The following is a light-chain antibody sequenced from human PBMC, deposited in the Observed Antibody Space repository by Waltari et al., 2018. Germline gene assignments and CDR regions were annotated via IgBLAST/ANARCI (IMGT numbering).Light chain of an antibody. CDR3: CSYAGLVV. V-gene: IGLV2-23*02. Sequence: QSALTQPASVPGSPGQSITISCTGTSSDVGSYNLVSWYQQHPGKAPKLMIYEVSQRPSGVSNRFSGSKSGNTASLTISGLQAEDEADYYCCSYAGLVVFGGGTKLTVL. J-gene: IGLJ2*01. CDR1: SSDVGSYNL. CDR2: EVS.